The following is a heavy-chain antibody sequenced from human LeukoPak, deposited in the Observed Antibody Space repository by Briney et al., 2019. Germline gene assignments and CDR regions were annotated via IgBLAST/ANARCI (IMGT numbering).Heavy chain of an antibody. CDR3: ARYYYDSSGYYGGFDY. Sequence: SGPTLVNPTQTLTLTCTFSGFSLSTSGMCVGWIRQPPGKALEWRARIDWDDDKYYSTSLKTRLTISKDTTKNQVVLTMTNMDPVDTATYYCARYYYDSSGYYGGFDYWGQGTLVTVSS. CDR2: IDWDDDK. D-gene: IGHD3-22*01. V-gene: IGHV2-70*11. CDR1: GFSLSTSGMC. J-gene: IGHJ4*02.